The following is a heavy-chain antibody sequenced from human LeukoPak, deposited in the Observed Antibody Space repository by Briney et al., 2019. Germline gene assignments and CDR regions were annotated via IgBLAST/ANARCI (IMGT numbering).Heavy chain of an antibody. CDR3: ARATRDPSRYYYDSSGPSGLFDY. V-gene: IGHV4-4*02. Sequence: SETPSLTCAVSGGSISSSNWWSWVRQPPGKGLEWIGEIYHSGSTNYNPSLKSRVTISVDTSKNQFSLKLSSVTAADTAVYYCARATRDPSRYYYDSSGPSGLFDYWGQGTLVTVSS. CDR1: GGSISSSNW. CDR2: IYHSGST. D-gene: IGHD3-22*01. J-gene: IGHJ4*02.